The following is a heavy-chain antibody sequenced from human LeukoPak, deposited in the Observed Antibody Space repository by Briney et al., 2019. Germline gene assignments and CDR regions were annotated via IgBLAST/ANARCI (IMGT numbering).Heavy chain of an antibody. CDR1: GFTFSSYA. D-gene: IGHD2-2*01. J-gene: IGHJ5*02. Sequence: GGSLRLSCAATGFTFSSYAMSWVRQAPGKGLEWVSSISGSGGSTYYADSVKGQFTISRDNSRNTLYLQMNSLRAEDTAVYYCAKSLRYCSSTSCNNWFDPWGQGTLVTVSS. CDR2: ISGSGGST. CDR3: AKSLRYCSSTSCNNWFDP. V-gene: IGHV3-23*01.